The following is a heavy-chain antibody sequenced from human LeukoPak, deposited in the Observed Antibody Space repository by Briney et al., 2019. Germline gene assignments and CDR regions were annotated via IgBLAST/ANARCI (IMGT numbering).Heavy chain of an antibody. CDR3: ARQRLELQRLHWFDP. CDR1: GGSISSGGYY. V-gene: IGHV4-39*01. D-gene: IGHD1-7*01. CDR2: IPYSGIV. J-gene: IGHJ5*02. Sequence: SQTLSLTCTVSGGSISSGGYYWSWIRQPPGKGLEWIGSIPYSGIVYYNPSLRSRVTISVDTSKNQFSLKLSSVTATDTAIYYCARQRLELQRLHWFDPWGQGTLVTVSS.